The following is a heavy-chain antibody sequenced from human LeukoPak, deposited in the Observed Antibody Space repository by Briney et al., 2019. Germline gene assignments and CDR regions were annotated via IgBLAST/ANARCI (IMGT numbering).Heavy chain of an antibody. D-gene: IGHD6-13*01. CDR1: GFTFSASA. CDR3: TSYSSPEGVDP. Sequence: GGSLKLSCAASGFTFSASALHWVRQGSGKGLEWVGRIRSRGSNYATEYAAPVKGRFTISRDDSKNTAYLQMNSLKTEDTAVYYCTSYSSPEGVDPWGQGTLVTVSS. V-gene: IGHV3-73*01. CDR2: IRSRGSNYAT. J-gene: IGHJ5*02.